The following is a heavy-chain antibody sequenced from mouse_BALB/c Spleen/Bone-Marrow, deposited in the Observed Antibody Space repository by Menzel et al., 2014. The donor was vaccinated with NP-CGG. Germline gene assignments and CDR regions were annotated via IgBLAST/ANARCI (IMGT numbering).Heavy chain of an antibody. V-gene: IGHV7-3*02. J-gene: IGHJ1*01. CDR1: GFTFSDSV. CDR2: IRNKANGYRT. CDR3: ARDEFVGIFRCIDI. Sequence: EVKLMEPVVGLSQPGGLLRPPCATRGFTFSDSVLCWVRQAPGKALEWLGFIRNKANGYRTEYSASVKGRFIIPRDNARRILYLQMHTLRAEDSATYCCARDEFVGIFRCIDISAPGTTAIVSP.